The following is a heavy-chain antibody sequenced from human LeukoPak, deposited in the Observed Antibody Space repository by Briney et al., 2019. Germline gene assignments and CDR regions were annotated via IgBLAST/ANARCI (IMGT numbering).Heavy chain of an antibody. CDR2: FYYTGST. J-gene: IGHJ4*02. V-gene: IGHV4-59*01. D-gene: IGHD5-12*01. CDR3: ARGGNALDY. Sequence: PSETLSLTCTVSGGSISTYYWSWIRQPPGKGLDWIGSFYYTGSTNYSPSLSSRVTISLDTSKNQNSLRLSSVTAADTAVYYCARGGNALDYWGQGTLVTVSS. CDR1: GGSISTYY.